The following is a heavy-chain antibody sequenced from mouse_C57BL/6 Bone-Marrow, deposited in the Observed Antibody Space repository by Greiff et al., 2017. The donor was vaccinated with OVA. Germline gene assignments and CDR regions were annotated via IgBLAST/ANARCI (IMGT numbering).Heavy chain of an antibody. J-gene: IGHJ3*01. CDR1: GYSITSGYY. CDR2: ISYDGSN. V-gene: IGHV3-6*01. D-gene: IGHD1-1*01. Sequence: EVKLQESGPGLVKPSQSLSLTCSVTGYSITSGYYWNWIRQFPGNKLEWMGYISYDGSNNYNPSLKNRISITRDTSKNQFFLKLNSVTTEDTATYYCARDYYGSSPRFAYWGQGTLVTVSA. CDR3: ARDYYGSSPRFAY.